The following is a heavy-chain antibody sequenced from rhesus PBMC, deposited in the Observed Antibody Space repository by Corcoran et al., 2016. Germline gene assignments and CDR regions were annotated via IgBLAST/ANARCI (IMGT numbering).Heavy chain of an antibody. J-gene: IGHJ4*01. CDR1: GGSVSSSNW. CDR3: AREAPANY. D-gene: IGHD2-33*01. CDR2: ISGSSGST. V-gene: IGHV4-65*01. Sequence: QVQLQESGPGLVKPSETLSLTCAVSGGSVSSSNWWSWIRQPPGKGLEWIGYISGSSGSTYYNPSLKSRVTISTDTSKNQFSLKLSSVTAADTAMYYCAREAPANYWGQGVLVTVSS.